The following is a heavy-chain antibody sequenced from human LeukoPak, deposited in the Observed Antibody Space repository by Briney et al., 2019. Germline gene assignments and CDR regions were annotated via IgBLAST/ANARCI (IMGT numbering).Heavy chain of an antibody. CDR2: IDLNNGAT. CDR3: ARDSTAAAGSYFDY. J-gene: IGHJ4*02. CDR1: GFTFIDYC. D-gene: IGHD6-13*01. V-gene: IGHV1-2*02. Sequence: ASVKVSCKAAGFTFIDYCSHWGRQAPGQGPERMGWIDLNNGATKYAPKFQGRVTITRDTSINTAYMELSSLTSDDTAVYYCARDSTAAAGSYFDYWGQGTLVTVSS.